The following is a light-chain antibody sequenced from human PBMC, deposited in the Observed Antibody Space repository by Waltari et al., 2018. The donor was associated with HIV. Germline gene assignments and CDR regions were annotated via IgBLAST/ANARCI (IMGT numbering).Light chain of an antibody. CDR1: KLGDKY. Sequence: SYELTQPPSVSVSPGQTASITCSGDKLGDKYACWYQPKPGQPPVLVIYQDRKRPPGIPGRFSGSNSGNTATLTISGTQAMDEADYYCQAWDSSTALYVFGTGTKVTVL. V-gene: IGLV3-1*01. J-gene: IGLJ1*01. CDR3: QAWDSSTALYV. CDR2: QDR.